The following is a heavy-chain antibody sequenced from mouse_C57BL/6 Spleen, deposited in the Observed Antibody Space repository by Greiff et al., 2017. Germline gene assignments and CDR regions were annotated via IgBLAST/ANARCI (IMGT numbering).Heavy chain of an antibody. CDR1: GYTFTDYE. J-gene: IGHJ4*01. CDR3: TRSDYSNYDYAMDY. CDR2: IDPETGGT. D-gene: IGHD2-5*01. V-gene: IGHV1-15*01. Sequence: QVQLQQSGAELVRPGASVTLSCKASGYTFTDYEMHWVKQTPVHGLEWIGAIDPETGGTAYNQKFKGKAILTADKSSSTAYMELRSLTSEDSAVYYCTRSDYSNYDYAMDYWGQVTSVTVSS.